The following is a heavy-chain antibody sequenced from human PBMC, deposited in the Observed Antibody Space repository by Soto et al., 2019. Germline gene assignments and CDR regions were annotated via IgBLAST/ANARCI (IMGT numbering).Heavy chain of an antibody. CDR1: GGSISSSSYY. D-gene: IGHD6-19*01. V-gene: IGHV4-39*01. Sequence: SETLSLTCTVSGGSISSSSYYWGWIRQPPGKGLEWIGSIYYSGSTYYNPSLKSRVTISVDTSKNQFSLKLRSVTAADTAVYYCARGEYSGYDVYSSGWYGNFDYWGQGTLVTVSS. J-gene: IGHJ4*02. CDR3: ARGEYSGYDVYSSGWYGNFDY. CDR2: IYYSGST.